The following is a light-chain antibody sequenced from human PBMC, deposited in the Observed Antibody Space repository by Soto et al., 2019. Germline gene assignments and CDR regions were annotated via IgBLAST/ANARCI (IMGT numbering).Light chain of an antibody. J-gene: IGLJ1*01. CDR2: DDD. CDR1: SSNIGGNS. V-gene: IGLV1-51*01. CDR3: GSWDSSLSAYV. Sequence: QSVLTQPPSVSAAPGQRVTISCSGSSSNIGGNSVSWYQQLPGTAATLLIYDDDKRPSGIPDRFSGSKSGTSATLGITGFQTGDEADYYCGSWDSSLSAYVFGTGTKVTVL.